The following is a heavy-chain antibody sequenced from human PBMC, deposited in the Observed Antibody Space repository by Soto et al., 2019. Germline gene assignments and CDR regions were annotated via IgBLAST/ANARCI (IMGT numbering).Heavy chain of an antibody. CDR3: ARSNYYDVDAFDI. Sequence: QVQLVQSEPEVKKPGASVKVSCKASGYTFSIYGINWVRQAPGQGLEWLGWISANNGNTHYAQKFQGRITMTTDTSTSTAYMELRSRRSDDTAVYYCARSNYYDVDAFDIWGQGTMVPVSS. CDR1: GYTFSIYG. V-gene: IGHV1-18*04. D-gene: IGHD3-22*01. CDR2: ISANNGNT. J-gene: IGHJ3*02.